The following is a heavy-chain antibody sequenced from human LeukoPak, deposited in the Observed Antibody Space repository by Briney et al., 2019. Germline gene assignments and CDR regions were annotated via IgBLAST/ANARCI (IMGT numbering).Heavy chain of an antibody. J-gene: IGHJ4*02. V-gene: IGHV1-46*03. CDR3: ARDKGVAAAGTPLFDY. Sequence: ASVKVSCKASGYTFTSYYMHWVRQAPGQGLEWMGIINPSGGSTSYAQKFQGRATMTRDTSTSTVYMELSSLRSEDTAVYYCARDKGVAAAGTPLFDYWGQGTLVTVSS. D-gene: IGHD6-13*01. CDR2: INPSGGST. CDR1: GYTFTSYY.